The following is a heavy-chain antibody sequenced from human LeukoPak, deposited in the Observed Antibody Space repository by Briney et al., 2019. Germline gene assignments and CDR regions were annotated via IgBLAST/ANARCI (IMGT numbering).Heavy chain of an antibody. J-gene: IGHJ6*02. CDR2: IYYSGST. CDR3: ARDKGRYDILTGYSPNYGMDV. Sequence: PSETLSLTCAVYGGSFSGYYWSWIRQHPGKGLEWIGYIYYSGSTYYNPSLKSRVTISVDTSKNQFSLKLSSVTAADTAVYYCARDKGRYDILTGYSPNYGMDVWGQGTTVTVSS. D-gene: IGHD3-9*01. CDR1: GGSFSGYY. V-gene: IGHV4-31*11.